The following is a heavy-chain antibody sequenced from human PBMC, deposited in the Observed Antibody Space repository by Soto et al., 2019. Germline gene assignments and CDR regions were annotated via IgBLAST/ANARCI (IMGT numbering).Heavy chain of an antibody. CDR1: GFTLRAYA. Sequence: PGGPLRPSSPASGFTLRAYAMQWVCQGPGKGLEYVSGISSNGVGTYYANSVQARFTISRDNSKNTVYLQMGSLRPEDMAVYYCARRARPDFYYMDVWGKGTTVTVSS. D-gene: IGHD6-6*01. CDR3: ARRARPDFYYMDV. V-gene: IGHV3-64*01. J-gene: IGHJ6*03. CDR2: ISSNGVGT.